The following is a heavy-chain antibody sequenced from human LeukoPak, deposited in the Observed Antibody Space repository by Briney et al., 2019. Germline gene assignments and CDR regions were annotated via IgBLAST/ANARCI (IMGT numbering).Heavy chain of an antibody. Sequence: PSETLSLTCAVSSYSISCGYSWGWIRQPPGKGLEWIGNIYVSGSTYYNLSLKSRVTISIDMSKNLFSLKLISVTAADTAVYRCAKTDYGDYGGFNSWGQGTMVTVSS. V-gene: IGHV4-38-2*01. D-gene: IGHD4-17*01. CDR1: SYSISCGYS. J-gene: IGHJ3*01. CDR2: IYVSGST. CDR3: AKTDYGDYGGFNS.